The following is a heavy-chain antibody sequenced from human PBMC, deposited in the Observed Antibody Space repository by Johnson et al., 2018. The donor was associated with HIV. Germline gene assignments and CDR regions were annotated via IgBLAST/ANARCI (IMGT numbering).Heavy chain of an antibody. J-gene: IGHJ3*02. D-gene: IGHD3-22*01. Sequence: VQLVESGGGVVQPGRSLRLSCAASGFTFSSYAMHWVRQAPGKGLEWVAIISYDGSNKYYADSVKGRFTISRDNAKNSLYLQMNSLRAEDTALYYCAAYYDSSGYPRFGDAFDIWGQGTMVTVS. V-gene: IGHV3-30*04. CDR2: ISYDGSNK. CDR3: AAYYDSSGYPRFGDAFDI. CDR1: GFTFSSYA.